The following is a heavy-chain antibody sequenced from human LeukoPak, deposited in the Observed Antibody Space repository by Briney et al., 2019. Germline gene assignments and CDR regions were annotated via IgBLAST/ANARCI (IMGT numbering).Heavy chain of an antibody. Sequence: PGGSLRLSCAASGFTVSSNYMSWVRQAPGKGLEWVSVIYSGGSTYYADSVKGRFTISRDNSKNTLYLQMNSLRAEDTAVYYCARGKLWFGESPTDYWGQGTLVTVSS. J-gene: IGHJ4*02. CDR1: GFTVSSNY. V-gene: IGHV3-53*01. D-gene: IGHD3-10*01. CDR3: ARGKLWFGESPTDY. CDR2: IYSGGST.